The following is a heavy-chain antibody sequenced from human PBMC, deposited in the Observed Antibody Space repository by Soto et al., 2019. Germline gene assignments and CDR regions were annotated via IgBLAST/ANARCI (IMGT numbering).Heavy chain of an antibody. D-gene: IGHD4-17*01. CDR3: AREDYGAHYFDY. CDR2: IYSGGST. V-gene: IGHV3-66*01. CDR1: GFTVSSNY. J-gene: IGHJ4*02. Sequence: GGSLRLSCAASGFTVSSNYMSWVRQAPGKGLEWVSVIYSGGSTYYADSVKGRFTISRDNSKNTLYLQMNSLGAEDTAVYYCAREDYGAHYFDYWGQGTPVTVSS.